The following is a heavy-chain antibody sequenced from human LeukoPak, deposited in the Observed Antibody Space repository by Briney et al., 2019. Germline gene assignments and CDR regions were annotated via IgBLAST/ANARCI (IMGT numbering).Heavy chain of an antibody. Sequence: GGSLRLSCAASGFTFSEYAMSWVRQAPGKGLEWVSSISSSSSYIYYADSVKGRFTISRDNAKNSLYLQMNSLRAEDTAVYYCARTLRKGNWFDPWGQGTLVTVSS. J-gene: IGHJ5*02. D-gene: IGHD4-17*01. CDR3: ARTLRKGNWFDP. V-gene: IGHV3-21*01. CDR2: ISSSSSYI. CDR1: GFTFSEYA.